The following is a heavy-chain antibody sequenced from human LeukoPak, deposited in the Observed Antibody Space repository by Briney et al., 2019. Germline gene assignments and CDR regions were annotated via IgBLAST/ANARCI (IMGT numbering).Heavy chain of an antibody. V-gene: IGHV6-1*01. Sequence: SQTLSLTCAISGDSVFSNSSWNWIRQSPARGLEWLGRTYYRSKWYNDYVVSVKSRININLDTSKNQFSLQLSSETPEDTAVYYCARGGQGDGYSADEAFDIWGQGTMVTVS. J-gene: IGHJ3*02. CDR3: ARGGQGDGYSADEAFDI. CDR1: GDSVFSNSS. CDR2: TYYRSKWYN. D-gene: IGHD5-18*01.